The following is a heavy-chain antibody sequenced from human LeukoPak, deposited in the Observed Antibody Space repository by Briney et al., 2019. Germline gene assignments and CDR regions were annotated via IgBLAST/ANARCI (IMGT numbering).Heavy chain of an antibody. V-gene: IGHV4-38-2*02. CDR1: GYSISSGYY. CDR2: IYHSGST. Sequence: SETLSLTCTVSGYSISSGYYWGWIRQPPGKGLEWIGSIYHSGSTYYNPSLKSRVTISVDTSKNQFSLKLSSVTAADTVVYYCARDSQHLMWIAIFPAPFDYWGQGTLVTVSS. CDR3: ARDSQHLMWIAIFPAPFDY. J-gene: IGHJ4*02. D-gene: IGHD3-9*01.